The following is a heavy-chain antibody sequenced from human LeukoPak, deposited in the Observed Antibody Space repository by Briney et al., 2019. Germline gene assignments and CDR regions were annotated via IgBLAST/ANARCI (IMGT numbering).Heavy chain of an antibody. CDR1: GGSISSGSYY. D-gene: IGHD1-26*01. CDR3: ARGGGLY. V-gene: IGHV4-61*02. CDR2: IYTSGST. J-gene: IGHJ4*02. Sequence: SETLSLTCTVSGGSISSGSYYWSWIRQPAGKGLEWIGRIYTSGSTNYNPSLKSRVTISVDMSKNQFSLKLSSVTAADTAVYYCARGGGLYWGQGTLVTVSS.